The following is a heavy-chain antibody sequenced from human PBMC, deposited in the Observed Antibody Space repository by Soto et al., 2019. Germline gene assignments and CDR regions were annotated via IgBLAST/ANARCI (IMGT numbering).Heavy chain of an antibody. Sequence: LRLSCAASGFTFSSYAMSWVRQAPGKGLEWVSAISGSGGSTYYADSVKGRFTISRDNSKNTLYLQMNSLRAEDTAVYYCAKYSSGWRGSFDYWGQGTLVTVSS. CDR3: AKYSSGWRGSFDY. J-gene: IGHJ4*02. V-gene: IGHV3-23*01. D-gene: IGHD6-19*01. CDR2: ISGSGGST. CDR1: GFTFSSYA.